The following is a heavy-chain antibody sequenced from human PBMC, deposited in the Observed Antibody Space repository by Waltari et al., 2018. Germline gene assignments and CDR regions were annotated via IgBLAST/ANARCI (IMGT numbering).Heavy chain of an antibody. D-gene: IGHD4-17*01. CDR2: IYQSGST. CDR3: ARWVGYGDLYYFDY. V-gene: IGHV4-38-2*01. Sequence: QVQLQESGPGLVKPSETLSLTCAVSGYSISSGYYWGWIRQPPGKGLAWIGSIYQSGSTYYNPSLKSRVTISVDTSKNQFSLKLSSVTAADTAVYYCARWVGYGDLYYFDYWGQGTLVTVSS. J-gene: IGHJ4*02. CDR1: GYSISSGYY.